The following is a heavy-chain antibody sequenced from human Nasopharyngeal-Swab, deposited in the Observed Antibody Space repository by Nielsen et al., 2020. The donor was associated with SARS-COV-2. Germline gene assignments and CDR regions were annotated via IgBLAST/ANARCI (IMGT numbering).Heavy chain of an antibody. D-gene: IGHD6-13*01. V-gene: IGHV3-33*01. CDR3: ARDLGGAAAGTDY. CDR2: IWYDGSNK. CDR1: GFTFSSYG. Sequence: GESLQISCAASGFTFSSYGMHWVRQAPGKGLEWVAVIWYDGSNKYYADSVKGRFTISRDNSKNTLYLQMNSLRAEDTAVYYCARDLGGAAAGTDYWGQGTLVTVSS. J-gene: IGHJ4*02.